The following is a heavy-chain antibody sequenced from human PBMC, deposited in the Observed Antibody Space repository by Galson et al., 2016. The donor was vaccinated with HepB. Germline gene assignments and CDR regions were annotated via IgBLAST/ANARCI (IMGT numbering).Heavy chain of an antibody. D-gene: IGHD2-2*01. CDR3: ARVDCSSTTCYGGAFDI. CDR1: GYSFTSYY. Sequence: SVKVSCKASGYSFTSYYMHWVRQAPGQGLEWMGWISAYNGHTNYAQKLQGRVTMTTDTSTSIAYMQLRSLRSDDTAVYYCARVDCSSTTCYGGAFDIWGQGTMVTVSS. J-gene: IGHJ3*02. V-gene: IGHV1-18*04. CDR2: ISAYNGHT.